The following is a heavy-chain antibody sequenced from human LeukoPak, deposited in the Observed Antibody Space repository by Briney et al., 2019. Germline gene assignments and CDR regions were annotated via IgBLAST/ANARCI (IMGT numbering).Heavy chain of an antibody. CDR2: MNPKSANT. Sequence: ASVKVSCKASGHTFTAYDLNWVPQATGKGLEWMGWMNPKSANTGYAQKFQGRVTMTRDTSINTAYMALRSLRSEDTAIYYCARCKLTHGDYVAVDCWGQGTLVTVSS. D-gene: IGHD4-17*01. J-gene: IGHJ4*02. CDR1: GHTFTAYD. V-gene: IGHV1-8*01. CDR3: ARCKLTHGDYVAVDC.